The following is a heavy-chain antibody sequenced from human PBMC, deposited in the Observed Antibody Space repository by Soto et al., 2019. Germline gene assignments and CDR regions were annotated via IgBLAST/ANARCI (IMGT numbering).Heavy chain of an antibody. J-gene: IGHJ5*02. CDR3: ARSEVPAAMGGWFDP. CDR2: ISPYYDRI. D-gene: IGHD2-2*01. Sequence: QVQLVQSGAEVKKPGASVKVSCKTSGFSLSSDGINWVRRAPGQALEWLGWISPYYDRINYAQKFQGRVTLTTDTSTSRAYMELRRLRSDDTAVYYCARSEVPAAMGGWFDPLGQGTLVTVSS. CDR1: GFSLSSDG. V-gene: IGHV1-18*01.